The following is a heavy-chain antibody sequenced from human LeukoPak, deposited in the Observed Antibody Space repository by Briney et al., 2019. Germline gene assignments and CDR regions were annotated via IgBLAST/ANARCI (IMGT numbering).Heavy chain of an antibody. Sequence: PGGSLRLSCAASGFTFSSYAMSWVRQTPGKGLEWVSGISGNGGTTYYADSVKGRFTISRDNSKNTVYLQMNSRRAEDTAVYYCARQVRVSDYWGQGALVTVSS. CDR2: ISGNGGTT. CDR3: ARQVRVSDY. CDR1: GFTFSSYA. J-gene: IGHJ4*02. D-gene: IGHD2-21*01. V-gene: IGHV3-23*01.